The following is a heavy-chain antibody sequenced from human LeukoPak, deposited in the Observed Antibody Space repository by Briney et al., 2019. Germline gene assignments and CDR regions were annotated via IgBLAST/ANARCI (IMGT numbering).Heavy chain of an antibody. D-gene: IGHD5-24*01. CDR2: IFYSGGT. CDR1: GGSISSSNYY. V-gene: IGHV4-39*07. CDR3: ARGAVGMTTIYAFDI. Sequence: PSETLSLTCTVSGGSISSSNYYWGWIRQPPGKGLEWIGSIFYSGGTYFNPSLKSRVTISVDTSKNQFSLKLSSVTAADTAMYFCARGAVGMTTIYAFDIWGQGTLVTVSS. J-gene: IGHJ3*02.